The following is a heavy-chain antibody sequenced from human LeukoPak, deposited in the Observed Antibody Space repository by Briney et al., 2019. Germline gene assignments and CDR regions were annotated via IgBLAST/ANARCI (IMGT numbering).Heavy chain of an antibody. V-gene: IGHV1-69*01. CDR2: IIPIFGTA. Sequence: SVKVSCKASGGTFSSYAISWVRQAPGQGLEWMGGIIPIFGTANYAQKFQGGVTITADESTSTAYMELSSLRSEDTAVYYCASSRIAARTYYYYYYMDVWGKGTTVTVSS. CDR1: GGTFSSYA. J-gene: IGHJ6*03. D-gene: IGHD6-6*01. CDR3: ASSRIAARTYYYYYYMDV.